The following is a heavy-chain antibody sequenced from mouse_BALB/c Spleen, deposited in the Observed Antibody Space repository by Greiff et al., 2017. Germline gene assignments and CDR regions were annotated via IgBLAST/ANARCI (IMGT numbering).Heavy chain of an antibody. CDR1: GFTFSSYT. V-gene: IGHV5-12-2*01. D-gene: IGHD2-4*01. CDR2: ISNGGGST. CDR3: ARSYDYDDAMDY. J-gene: IGHJ4*01. Sequence: EVKLEESGGGLVQPGGSLKLSCAASGFTFSSYTMSWVRQTPEKRLEWVAYISNGGGSTYYPDTVKGRFTISRDNAKNTLYLQMSSLKSEDTAMYYCARSYDYDDAMDYWGQGTSVTVSS.